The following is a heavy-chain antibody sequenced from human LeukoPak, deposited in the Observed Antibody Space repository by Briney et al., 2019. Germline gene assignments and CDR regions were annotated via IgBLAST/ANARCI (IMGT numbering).Heavy chain of an antibody. CDR2: ISGSGGTT. CDR3: ARGDCSSTSCSSTPKNWFDP. D-gene: IGHD2-2*01. CDR1: GFTFSNYA. Sequence: GGSLRLSCAASGFTFSNYAMSWGRQAPGKGLEWVSAISGSGGTTYYAEPVKGRFPSSRDNSMNTLDLQMNSLRAEDTAVFYCARGDCSSTSCSSTPKNWFDPWGQGTLVSVSS. V-gene: IGHV3-23*01. J-gene: IGHJ5*02.